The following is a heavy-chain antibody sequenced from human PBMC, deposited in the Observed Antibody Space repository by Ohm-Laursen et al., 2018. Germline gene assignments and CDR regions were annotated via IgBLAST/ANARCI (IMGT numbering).Heavy chain of an antibody. CDR3: ARDLIAYCPTTSCDNFGMDV. J-gene: IGHJ6*02. D-gene: IGHD2-2*01. V-gene: IGHV4-59*01. Sequence: SDTLSLTWTVSGASINLYYWSWIRQPPGKGLEWIGYINHSGSTNYNPSLKSRLTISVDTSKNQFSLKLTSVTAADTAVYYCARDLIAYCPTTSCDNFGMDVWGQGTTVTVSS. CDR1: GASINLYY. CDR2: INHSGST.